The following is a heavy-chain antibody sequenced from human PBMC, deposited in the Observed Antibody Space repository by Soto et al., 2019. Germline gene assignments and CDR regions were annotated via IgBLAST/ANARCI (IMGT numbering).Heavy chain of an antibody. CDR3: AGTSGSYYPLDY. D-gene: IGHD1-26*01. CDR1: GGSISSSNW. V-gene: IGHV4-4*02. Sequence: SETLSLTCAVSGGSISSSNWWSWVRQPPGKGLEWIGEIYHSGSTNYNPSLKSRVTISVDKSKNQFSLKLSSVTAADTAVYYCAGTSGSYYPLDYWGQGTLVTVSS. J-gene: IGHJ4*02. CDR2: IYHSGST.